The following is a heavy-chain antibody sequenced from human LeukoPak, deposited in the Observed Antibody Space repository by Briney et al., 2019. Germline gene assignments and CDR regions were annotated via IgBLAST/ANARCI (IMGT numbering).Heavy chain of an antibody. V-gene: IGHV1-46*01. D-gene: IGHD3-10*01. Sequence: ASVKVSCKASGYTFTSYGISWVRQAPGQGLEWMGIINPSGGSTSYAQKFQGRVTMTRDMSTSTVYMELSSLRSEDTAVYYCARVKGRRGDWYFDLWGRGTLVTVSS. CDR3: ARVKGRRGDWYFDL. CDR2: INPSGGST. CDR1: GYTFTSYG. J-gene: IGHJ2*01.